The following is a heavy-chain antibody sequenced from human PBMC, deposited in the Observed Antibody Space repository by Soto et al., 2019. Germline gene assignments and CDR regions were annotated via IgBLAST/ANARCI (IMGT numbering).Heavy chain of an antibody. V-gene: IGHV4-4*02. CDR3: ASGGYYDVWSGSYDAFDI. CDR2: IYHSGST. D-gene: IGHD3-3*01. CDR1: GGSISSSNW. Sequence: QVQLQESGPGLVKPSGTLSLTCAVSGGSISSSNWWSWVRQPPGKGLEWIGEIYHSGSTNYNPSLKSRVTISVDKSKNQFSLKLSSVTAADTAVYYCASGGYYDVWSGSYDAFDIWGKGTMVTVSS. J-gene: IGHJ3*02.